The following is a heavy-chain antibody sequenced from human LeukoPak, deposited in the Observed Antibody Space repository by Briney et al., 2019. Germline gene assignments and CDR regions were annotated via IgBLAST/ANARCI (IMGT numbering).Heavy chain of an antibody. J-gene: IGHJ4*02. D-gene: IGHD6-19*01. CDR2: ISGSGGST. CDR1: GFTFSSYA. Sequence: GGSLRLSCAASGFTFSSYAMSWVRQAPGKGLEWVSAISGSGGSTYYADSVKGRFTISRDNSKNTLYLQMNSLRAEDTAVYYCAKGRSKVAVAGNQIFDYWGQGTLVTVSS. V-gene: IGHV3-23*01. CDR3: AKGRSKVAVAGNQIFDY.